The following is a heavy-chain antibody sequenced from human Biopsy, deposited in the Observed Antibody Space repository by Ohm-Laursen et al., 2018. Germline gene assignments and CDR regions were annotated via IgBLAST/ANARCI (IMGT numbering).Heavy chain of an antibody. CDR2: MNPISGNT. J-gene: IGHJ5*02. D-gene: IGHD2/OR15-2a*01. Sequence: ASVKVSCKASGYTFTTYDITWVRQATGQGPEWMGWMNPISGNTGYTHKFRGRVTMTSDSSISTAYLEVSSLTFEDTAVYYCARAVRYRLLSDPWGQGTLVTVSS. V-gene: IGHV1-8*01. CDR1: GYTFTTYD. CDR3: ARAVRYRLLSDP.